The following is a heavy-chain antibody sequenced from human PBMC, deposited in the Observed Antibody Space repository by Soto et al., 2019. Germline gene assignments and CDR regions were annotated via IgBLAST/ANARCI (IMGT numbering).Heavy chain of an antibody. Sequence: ASLKVSCKASGYTFTSYDINWVRQATGQGHEWMGWMNPNSGNTGYAQKFQGRVTMTRNTSISTAYMELSSLRSEDTAVYYCARGGDLWFGESSLYYYYGMDVWGQGTTVTVSS. D-gene: IGHD3-10*01. CDR1: GYTFTSYD. V-gene: IGHV1-8*01. CDR2: MNPNSGNT. J-gene: IGHJ6*02. CDR3: ARGGDLWFGESSLYYYYGMDV.